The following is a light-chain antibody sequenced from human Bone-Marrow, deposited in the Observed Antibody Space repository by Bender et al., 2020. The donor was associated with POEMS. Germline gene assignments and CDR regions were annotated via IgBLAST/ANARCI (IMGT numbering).Light chain of an antibody. Sequence: QSAPTQPASVSGSPGQSITISCTGTSSDVGRYNLVSWYQQHPGKAPKLMIYEVSKRPSGVSDRFSGSKSGNTAYLTIFGLQAEDEADYYGCSDAGSSTGVFGGGTKLTVL. V-gene: IGLV2-23*02. CDR1: SSDVGRYNL. CDR2: EVS. J-gene: IGLJ2*01. CDR3: CSDAGSSTGV.